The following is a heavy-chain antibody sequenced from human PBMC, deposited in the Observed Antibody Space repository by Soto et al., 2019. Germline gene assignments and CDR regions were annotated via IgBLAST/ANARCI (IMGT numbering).Heavy chain of an antibody. D-gene: IGHD6-6*01. CDR2: IYTSGST. J-gene: IGHJ5*02. Sequence: SETLSLTCTVSGGSISSYYWSWIRQPAGKGLEWIGRIYTSGSTNYNPSLKSRVTMSVDTSKNQFSLKLSSVTAADTAVYYCARAGIAARPRENWFDPWGQGTLVTVSS. CDR3: ARAGIAARPRENWFDP. V-gene: IGHV4-4*07. CDR1: GGSISSYY.